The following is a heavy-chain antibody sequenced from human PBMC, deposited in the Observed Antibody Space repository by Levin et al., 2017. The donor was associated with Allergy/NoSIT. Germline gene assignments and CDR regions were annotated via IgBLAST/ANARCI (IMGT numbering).Heavy chain of an antibody. D-gene: IGHD2-15*01. J-gene: IGHJ5*02. V-gene: IGHV3-30-3*01. CDR2: ISYDGSNK. Sequence: PGGSLRLSCAASGFTFSSYAMHWVRQAPGKGLEWVAVISYDGSNKYYADSVKGRFTISRDNSKNTLYLQMNSLRAEDTAVYYCARGDVVVVAATFWFDPWGQGTLVTVSS. CDR1: GFTFSSYA. CDR3: ARGDVVVVAATFWFDP.